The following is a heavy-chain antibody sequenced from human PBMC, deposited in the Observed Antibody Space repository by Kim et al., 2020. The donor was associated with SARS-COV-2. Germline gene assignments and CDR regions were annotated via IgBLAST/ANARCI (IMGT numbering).Heavy chain of an antibody. V-gene: IGHV4-30-4*01. CDR2: IYYSGST. J-gene: IGHJ5*02. CDR1: GGSISSGDYY. Sequence: SETLSLTCTVSGGSISSGDYYWSWIRQPPGKGLEWIGYIYYSGSTYYNPSLKSRVTISVDTSKNQFSLKLSSVTAADTAVYYCARDLTEHYDFWSGPGQTHNWFDPWGQGTLVTVSS. D-gene: IGHD3-3*01. CDR3: ARDLTEHYDFWSGPGQTHNWFDP.